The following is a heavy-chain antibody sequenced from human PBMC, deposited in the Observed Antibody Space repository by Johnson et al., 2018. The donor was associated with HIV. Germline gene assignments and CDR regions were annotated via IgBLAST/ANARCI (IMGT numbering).Heavy chain of an antibody. V-gene: IGHV3-9*01. J-gene: IGHJ3*01. Sequence: VQLVESGGGLIQPGGSLRLSCKASGFSISSNYMSWVRQPPGQGLEWVSGISWNSGSIGYADSVKGRFTISRDNAKNSLYLQMNSLRAEDTALYYCANVVAALSHDAFDVWGPGTLVSVSS. CDR3: ANVVAALSHDAFDV. CDR2: ISWNSGSI. CDR1: GFSISSNY. D-gene: IGHD6-13*01.